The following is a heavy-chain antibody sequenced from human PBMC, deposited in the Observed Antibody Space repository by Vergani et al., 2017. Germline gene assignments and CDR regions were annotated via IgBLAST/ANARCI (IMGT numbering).Heavy chain of an antibody. CDR2: ISSSGSTI. D-gene: IGHD2-15*01. J-gene: IGHJ5*02. V-gene: IGHV3-48*04. CDR3: ARDRVNPFESPDCSGGSCYSGAWFDP. CDR1: GFTFSSYS. Sequence: EVQLVESGGGLVQPGGSLRLSCAASGFTFSSYSMNWVRQAPGKGLEWVSYISSSGSTIYYADSVKGRFTISRDNAKNSLYLQMNSLRAEDTAVYYCARDRVNPFESPDCSGGSCYSGAWFDPWGQGTLVTVSS.